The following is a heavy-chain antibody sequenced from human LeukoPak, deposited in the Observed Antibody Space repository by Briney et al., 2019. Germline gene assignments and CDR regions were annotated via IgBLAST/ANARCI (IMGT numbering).Heavy chain of an antibody. V-gene: IGHV3-21*01. CDR3: ARVSDSSGYVYYYGMDV. Sequence: GGSLRLSCAASGFTFSSYSMNWVRQAPGKGLEWVSSISSSSSYIYYADSVKGRLTISRDNAKNSLYLQMNSLRAEDTAVYYCARVSDSSGYVYYYGMDVWGQGTTVTVSS. CDR1: GFTFSSYS. CDR2: ISSSSSYI. D-gene: IGHD3-22*01. J-gene: IGHJ6*02.